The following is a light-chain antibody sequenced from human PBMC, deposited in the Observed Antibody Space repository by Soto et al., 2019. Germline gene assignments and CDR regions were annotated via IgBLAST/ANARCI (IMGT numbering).Light chain of an antibody. CDR1: QNVNSN. CDR3: QQYNTLNT. J-gene: IGKJ2*01. V-gene: IGKV3-15*01. Sequence: EIAMTQSPATLSVSPGQRATLSCRASQNVNSNLAWYQQKPGYAPSLLMNNVSTRATGFPARFSGSGSGTEFTLTISSLQSEDSAIYYCQQYNTLNTFGQGTKLEIK. CDR2: NVS.